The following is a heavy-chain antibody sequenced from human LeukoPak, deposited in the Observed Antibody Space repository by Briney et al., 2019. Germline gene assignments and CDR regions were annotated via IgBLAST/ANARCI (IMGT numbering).Heavy chain of an antibody. Sequence: GGSLRFSCAASGFIFSTYWMSWVRQAPGKGLEWVANIKQDGSETYNVDPVKGRFTISRDNAKNSLYLQMNSLRAEDTAVYYCVREGTTVALFDYWGQGSLVTVSS. J-gene: IGHJ4*02. D-gene: IGHD6-19*01. CDR1: GFIFSTYW. CDR3: VREGTTVALFDY. CDR2: IKQDGSET. V-gene: IGHV3-7*01.